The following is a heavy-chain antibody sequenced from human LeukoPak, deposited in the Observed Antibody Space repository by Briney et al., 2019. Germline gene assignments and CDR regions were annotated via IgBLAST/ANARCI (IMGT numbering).Heavy chain of an antibody. CDR2: MYYSGNT. CDR1: GGSLSTYY. D-gene: IGHD3-22*01. J-gene: IGHJ5*02. V-gene: IGHV4-59*01. CDR3: ARAGNYYDSSGYSRGAGWFDP. Sequence: SETLSLTCTVSGGSLSTYYWSWIRQPPGKGLEWIGDMYYSGNTKYNPSLKSRVTISVDTSKNQFSLKLSSVTAADTAVYYCARAGNYYDSSGYSRGAGWFDPWDQGTLVTVSS.